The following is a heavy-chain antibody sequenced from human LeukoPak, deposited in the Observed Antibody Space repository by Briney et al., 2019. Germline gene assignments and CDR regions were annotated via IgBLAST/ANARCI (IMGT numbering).Heavy chain of an antibody. CDR3: AKDLRAAAGTGDY. Sequence: PGGSLRLSCAASGLTFSSYGMHWVRQAPGKGLEWVAFIRYDGSNKYYADSVKGRFTISRDNSKNTLYLQMNSLRAEDTAVYYCAKDLRAAAGTGDYWGQGTLVTVSS. CDR2: IRYDGSNK. J-gene: IGHJ4*02. D-gene: IGHD6-13*01. CDR1: GLTFSSYG. V-gene: IGHV3-30*02.